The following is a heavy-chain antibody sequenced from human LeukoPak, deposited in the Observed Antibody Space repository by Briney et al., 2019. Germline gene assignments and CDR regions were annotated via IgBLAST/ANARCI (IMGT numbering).Heavy chain of an antibody. CDR3: AKVYNSFGELSGFDY. J-gene: IGHJ4*02. Sequence: PSETLSLTCTVSGDSISGQGYYWNWIRQHPVKGLEWMGYIHHSGSTYYNPSLGSRITMSEDTSKNQFSLKLTSMTAADAAVYYCAKVYNSFGELSGFDYWGQGALVTVSS. CDR1: GDSISGQGYY. CDR2: IHHSGST. D-gene: IGHD3-10*01. V-gene: IGHV4-31*03.